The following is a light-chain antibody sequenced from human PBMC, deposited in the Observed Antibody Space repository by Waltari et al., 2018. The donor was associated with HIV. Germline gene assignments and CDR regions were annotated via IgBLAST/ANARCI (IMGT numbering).Light chain of an antibody. J-gene: IGLJ2*01. V-gene: IGLV1-47*01. CDR1: TANIGANF. Sequence: QSVWTQPPSASGTPGQKVTISCSGGTANIGANFVFWFQQFPGTAPKLLIYRDNLRHSGVPARFSGSKSGTSASLTISGLRSDDEAHYFCAVLDDTLGGGVFGGGTKLTVL. CDR3: AVLDDTLGGGV. CDR2: RDN.